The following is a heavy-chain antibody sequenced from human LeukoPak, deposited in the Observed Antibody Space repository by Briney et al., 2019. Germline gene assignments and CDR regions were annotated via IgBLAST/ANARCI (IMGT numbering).Heavy chain of an antibody. CDR1: GGTFSSYA. V-gene: IGHV1-69*01. D-gene: IGHD5-12*01. J-gene: IGHJ4*02. Sequence: SVKVSCKASGGTFSSYANSWVRQAPGQGFEWMGGIIPIFGTANYAQKFQGRVTITADESTSTAYMELSSLGSEDTAVYYCARIFKGANYDYWGQGTLVTVSS. CDR2: IIPIFGTA. CDR3: ARIFKGANYDY.